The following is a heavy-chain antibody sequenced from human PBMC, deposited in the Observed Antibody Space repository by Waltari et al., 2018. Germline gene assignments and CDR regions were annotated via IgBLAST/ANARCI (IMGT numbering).Heavy chain of an antibody. Sequence: QVQLQESGPGLVKPSETLSLTCAVSGYSISSGYYWGWIRQPPGKGLEWIGSIYHSGSTYYNPSLKSRVTISVDTSKNQFSLKLSSVTAADTAVYYCARGGPGAGGNWFDPWGQGTLVTVSS. J-gene: IGHJ5*02. D-gene: IGHD6-19*01. CDR3: ARGGPGAGGNWFDP. CDR2: IYHSGST. CDR1: GYSISSGYY. V-gene: IGHV4-38-2*01.